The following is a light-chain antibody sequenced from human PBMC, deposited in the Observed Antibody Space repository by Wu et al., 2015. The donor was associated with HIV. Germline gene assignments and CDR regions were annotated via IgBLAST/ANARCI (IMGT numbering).Light chain of an antibody. CDR1: QTISAY. J-gene: IGKJ3*01. CDR3: QQSYNTPLT. Sequence: DIQMTQSPSSLSASVGDRVTITCRASQTISAYLNWYQLKPGKAPKLLIYLASNLQSGVPSRFSGSASGTDFTLTISSLHPEDFATYYCQQSYNTPLTFGPGTIVEIK. CDR2: LAS. V-gene: IGKV1-39*01.